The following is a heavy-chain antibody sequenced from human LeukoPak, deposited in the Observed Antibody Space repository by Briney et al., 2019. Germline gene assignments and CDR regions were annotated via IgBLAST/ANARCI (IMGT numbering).Heavy chain of an antibody. D-gene: IGHD3-10*02. Sequence: PETLSLTCTVSVGSISSYYGSCIRQPPGGGLEWVGYIYYRGSTKYSPSLKSRVTMSVDTSKNHFSLRLSSVTAADTAVYYRARPMFPGRTDAFNIWGHGTMVIVSS. CDR1: VGSISSYY. CDR3: ARPMFPGRTDAFNI. V-gene: IGHV4-59*08. J-gene: IGHJ3*02. CDR2: IYYRGST.